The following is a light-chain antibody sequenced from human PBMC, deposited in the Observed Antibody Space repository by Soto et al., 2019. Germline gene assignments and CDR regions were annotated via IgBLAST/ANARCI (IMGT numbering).Light chain of an antibody. CDR1: QGISSF. CDR3: QQFNAYPRT. J-gene: IGKJ1*01. Sequence: DIQLTQSPSFLSASVGDRVTITCRASQGISSFLAWYQQRPGKAPKLLIFGASILQTGVPSRFSGSGSGTEFTLTISSLQPEDFATYYCQQFNAYPRTFGQGTKVDIK. V-gene: IGKV1-9*01. CDR2: GAS.